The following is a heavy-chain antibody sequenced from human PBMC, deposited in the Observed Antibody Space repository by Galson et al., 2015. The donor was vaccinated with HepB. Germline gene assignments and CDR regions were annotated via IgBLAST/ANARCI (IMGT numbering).Heavy chain of an antibody. Sequence: SLRLSCAASGFTFSSYGMHWVRQAPGKGLEWVAVIWYDGSNKYYADSVKGRFTISRDNSKNTLYLQMNSLRAEDTAVYYCARGGRGGNVSDYWGQGTLVTVSS. CDR2: IWYDGSNK. CDR3: ARGGRGGNVSDY. D-gene: IGHD4-23*01. J-gene: IGHJ4*02. CDR1: GFTFSSYG. V-gene: IGHV3-33*01.